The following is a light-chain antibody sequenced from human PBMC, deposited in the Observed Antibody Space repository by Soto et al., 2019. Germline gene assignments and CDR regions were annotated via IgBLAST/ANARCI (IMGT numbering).Light chain of an antibody. V-gene: IGKV1-39*01. J-gene: IGKJ1*01. CDR2: AAS. CDR3: QQSHSAPRT. CDR1: QRIGTY. Sequence: DIQMTQSPSSLSASVGDRVTITCRASQRIGTYLNWYQQKPGKAPKVLIYAASSLQSGVPSRFSSSRSGTDFTLTISSLQPEDFATYYCQQSHSAPRTFGQGTKVEIK.